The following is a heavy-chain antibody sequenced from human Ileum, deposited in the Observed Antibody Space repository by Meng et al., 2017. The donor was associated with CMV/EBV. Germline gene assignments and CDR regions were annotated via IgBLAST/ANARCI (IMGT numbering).Heavy chain of an antibody. V-gene: IGHV4-61*02. Sequence: GPGLVKPSQTLSPTCTVSGGSISGGSYYWSWIRQPAGKGLEWIGRIYTSESTNYNPSLKSRVTISVDTSKNQFSLKLSSVTATDTAVYYCAGGAITGTTEVPFDYWGQGTLVTVSS. J-gene: IGHJ4*02. CDR3: AGGAITGTTEVPFDY. CDR2: IYTSEST. CDR1: GGSISGGSYY. D-gene: IGHD1-20*01.